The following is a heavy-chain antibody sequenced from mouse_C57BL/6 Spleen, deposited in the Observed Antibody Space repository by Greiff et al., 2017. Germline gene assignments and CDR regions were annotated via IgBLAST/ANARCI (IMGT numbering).Heavy chain of an antibody. CDR3: TRVSVYDGFDY. Sequence: EVQLQQSGTVLARPGASVKMSCKTSGYTFTSYWMHWVKQRPGQGLEWIGAIYPGHSDTSYNQKFKGKAKLTAVTSASTAYMELSSRTNEDSAVYYCTRVSVYDGFDYRGQGTTLTVSS. CDR1: GYTFTSYW. V-gene: IGHV1-5*01. J-gene: IGHJ2*01. D-gene: IGHD2-3*01. CDR2: IYPGHSDT.